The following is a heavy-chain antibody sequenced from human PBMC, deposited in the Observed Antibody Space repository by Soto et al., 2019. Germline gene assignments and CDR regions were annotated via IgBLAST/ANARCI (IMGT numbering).Heavy chain of an antibody. CDR1: GFTFSSYG. Sequence: QVQLVESGGGVVQPGRSLRLSCAASGFTFSSYGMHWVRQAPGKGLEWVAVISYDGSNKYYADSVKGRFTISRDNSKNTLYRQMNSLRAEDTAVYYCAKESGDYDILTGSLNYYYYYGMDVWGQGTTVTVSS. CDR2: ISYDGSNK. CDR3: AKESGDYDILTGSLNYYYYYGMDV. V-gene: IGHV3-30*18. J-gene: IGHJ6*02. D-gene: IGHD3-9*01.